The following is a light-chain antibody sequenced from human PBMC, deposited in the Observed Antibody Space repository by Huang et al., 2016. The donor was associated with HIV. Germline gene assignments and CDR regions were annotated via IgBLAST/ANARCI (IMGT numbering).Light chain of an antibody. V-gene: IGKV4-1*01. Sequence: DIVMTQSPDSLTVSLGERATINCKSSQSVLYSSNSKNYLAWYQQLPGQPPKLLMYWASTRESGVPDRFNGSGAGTDFTLAISSVQAEDVAVYYCQQYSSTPWTFGQGTKVEIK. CDR3: QQYSSTPWT. CDR1: QSVLYSSNSKNY. CDR2: WAS. J-gene: IGKJ1*01.